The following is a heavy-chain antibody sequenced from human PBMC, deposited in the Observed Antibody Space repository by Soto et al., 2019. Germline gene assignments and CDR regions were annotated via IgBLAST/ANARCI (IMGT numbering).Heavy chain of an antibody. V-gene: IGHV4-39*01. CDR2: IYYSGST. Sequence: SETLSLPCTVSGGSISSSSYYWGWIRQPPGKGLEWIGSIYYSGSTYYNPSLKSRVTISVDTSKNQFSLKLSSVTAADTAVYYCASRLYYYYGMDVWGQGTTVTVSS. CDR3: ASRLYYYYGMDV. J-gene: IGHJ6*02. CDR1: GGSISSSSYY.